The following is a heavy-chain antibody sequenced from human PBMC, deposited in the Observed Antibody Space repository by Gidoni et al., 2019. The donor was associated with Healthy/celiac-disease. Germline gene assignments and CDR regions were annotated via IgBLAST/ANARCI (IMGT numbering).Heavy chain of an antibody. CDR2: IHPNSGGT. Sequence: QGLEWMGWIHPNSGGTNYAQKFQGRVTMTRDTSLSTAYMELSRLRPDDTAVYYCAREKGAAADYYYYGMDVWGQGTTVTVSS. J-gene: IGHJ6*02. D-gene: IGHD6-13*01. CDR3: AREKGAAADYYYYGMDV. V-gene: IGHV1-2*02.